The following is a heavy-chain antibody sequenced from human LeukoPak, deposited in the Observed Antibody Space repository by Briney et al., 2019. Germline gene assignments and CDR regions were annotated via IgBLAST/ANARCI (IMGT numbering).Heavy chain of an antibody. CDR1: GYTFTDYY. J-gene: IGHJ4*02. CDR2: INANSGAT. V-gene: IGHV1-2*02. Sequence: ASVKVSCKASGYTFTDYYIHWVRQAPGQGLEWMGWINANSGATNYALRFQGRVTLTRDTSISTASMELTRLTSDDTAIYYCARDMYTNSWYGSDYWAREPWSPSP. CDR3: ARDMYTNSWYGSDY. D-gene: IGHD6-13*01.